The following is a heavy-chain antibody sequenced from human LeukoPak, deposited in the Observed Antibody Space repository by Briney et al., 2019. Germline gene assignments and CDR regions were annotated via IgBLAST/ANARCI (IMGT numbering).Heavy chain of an antibody. Sequence: GGSLRLSCAASGFTFSSYWMSWVRQAPGKGLEWVANIKQDGSEKYYVDSVKGRFTISRDNAKNSLYLQMNSLRAEDTAVYYCARDSAYSSSWSAFDIWGQGTMVTVSS. CDR1: GFTFSSYW. J-gene: IGHJ3*02. CDR3: ARDSAYSSSWSAFDI. CDR2: IKQDGSEK. D-gene: IGHD6-13*01. V-gene: IGHV3-7*01.